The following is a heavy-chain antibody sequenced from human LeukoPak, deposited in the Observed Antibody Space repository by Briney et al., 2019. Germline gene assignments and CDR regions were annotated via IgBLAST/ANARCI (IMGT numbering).Heavy chain of an antibody. V-gene: IGHV3-74*01. D-gene: IGHD2-2*01. Sequence: SGGSLRLSCAASGFTFSSYWMHWVRQAPGKGLVWVSRINSDGSSTSYADSVKGRFTISRDNAKNTLYLQMNSLRAEDTAVYYCATLSDIVVVPAAADYYYYMDVWGKGTTVTVS. CDR2: INSDGSST. CDR1: GFTFSSYW. J-gene: IGHJ6*03. CDR3: ATLSDIVVVPAAADYYYYMDV.